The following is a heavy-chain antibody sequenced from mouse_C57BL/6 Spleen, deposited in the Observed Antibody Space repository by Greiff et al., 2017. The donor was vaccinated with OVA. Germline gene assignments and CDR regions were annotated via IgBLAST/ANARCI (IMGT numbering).Heavy chain of an antibody. V-gene: IGHV2-6-1*01. CDR1: GFSLTSYG. Sequence: VKVVESGPGLVAPSQSLSITCTVSGFSLTSYGVHWVRQPPGKGLEWLVVIWSDGSTTYNSALKSRLSISKDNSKSQVFLKMNSLQTDDTAMYYCARHETGTAWFAYWGQGTLVTVSA. D-gene: IGHD4-1*01. J-gene: IGHJ3*01. CDR3: ARHETGTAWFAY. CDR2: IWSDGST.